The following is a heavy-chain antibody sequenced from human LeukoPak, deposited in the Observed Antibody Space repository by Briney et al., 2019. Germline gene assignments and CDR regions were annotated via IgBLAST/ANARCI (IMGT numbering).Heavy chain of an antibody. CDR3: FVGSTQYCSSTSCRRGSIDY. J-gene: IGHJ4*02. CDR2: IIPIFGTA. D-gene: IGHD2-2*01. V-gene: IGHV1-69*06. Sequence: SVKVSCKASGGTFSSYAISWVRQAPGQGLEWMGGIIPIFGTANYAQKFQGRVTITADKSTSTAYMEVSSLRSEDTAVYYCFVGSTQYCSSTSCRRGSIDYWGQGTLVTVSS. CDR1: GGTFSSYA.